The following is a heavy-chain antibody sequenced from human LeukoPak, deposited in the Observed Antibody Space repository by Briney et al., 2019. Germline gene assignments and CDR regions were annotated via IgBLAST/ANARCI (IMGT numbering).Heavy chain of an antibody. Sequence: SETLSLTCTVSGGSISSYYWSWIRRPPGKGLEWIGEINHSGSTNYNPSLKSRVTISVDTSKNQFSLKLSSVTAADTAVYYCAGRPGGGSYYGYYYYMDVWGKGTTVTVSS. CDR1: GGSISSYY. D-gene: IGHD1-26*01. V-gene: IGHV4-34*01. CDR2: INHSGST. CDR3: AGRPGGGSYYGYYYYMDV. J-gene: IGHJ6*03.